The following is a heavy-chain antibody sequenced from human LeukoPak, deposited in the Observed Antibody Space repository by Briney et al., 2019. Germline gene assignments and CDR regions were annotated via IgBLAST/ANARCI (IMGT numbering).Heavy chain of an antibody. CDR2: ISSTGNTI. Sequence: KSGRSLRLSCAASGFTFSDYYINWIRQAPGKGLEWVSYISSTGNTIYYADSVKGRFTISRDNAKNSPYLQMNSLRAEDTAVYYCATSRSFDHWGQGTLVTVSS. V-gene: IGHV3-11*04. J-gene: IGHJ4*02. CDR3: ATSRSFDH. CDR1: GFTFSDYY.